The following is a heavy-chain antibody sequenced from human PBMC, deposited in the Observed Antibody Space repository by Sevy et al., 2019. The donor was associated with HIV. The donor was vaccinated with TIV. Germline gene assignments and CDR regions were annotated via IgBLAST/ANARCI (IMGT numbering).Heavy chain of an antibody. Sequence: ASVKVSCKVSGYRLIEISMHWVRQAPGKGLEWMGHLDPEDGETIYAQKFQGRVTMTEDTSTDTTYMELSSLRSEDTAVHYCAADRGEDSCSGGTCYRYYYYGMNVWGQGTTVTVSS. CDR1: GYRLIEIS. CDR3: AADRGEDSCSGGTCYRYYYYGMNV. J-gene: IGHJ6*02. V-gene: IGHV1-24*01. CDR2: LDPEDGET. D-gene: IGHD2-15*01.